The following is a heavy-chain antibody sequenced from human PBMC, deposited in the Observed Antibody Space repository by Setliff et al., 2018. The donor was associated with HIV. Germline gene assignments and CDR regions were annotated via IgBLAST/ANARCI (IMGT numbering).Heavy chain of an antibody. J-gene: IGHJ4*02. CDR3: ARSCRSSGYCHFDY. CDR2: ISPNNFNT. CDR1: GYTFTGYY. Sequence: ASVKVSCKASGYTFTGYYMHWVRQAPGQGLEWMGRISPNNFNTQYAKNFQGRVTMTWDTFTSTGYMEVYRLRSDDTAVYFCARSCRSSGYCHFDYWGQGTLVTVSS. D-gene: IGHD3-22*01. V-gene: IGHV1-2*06.